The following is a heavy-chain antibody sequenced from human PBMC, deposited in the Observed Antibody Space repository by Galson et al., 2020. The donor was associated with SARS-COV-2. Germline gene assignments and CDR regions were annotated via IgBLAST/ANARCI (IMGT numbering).Heavy chain of an antibody. D-gene: IGHD3-22*01. J-gene: IGHJ6*02. CDR1: GFTLSSYS. CDR3: ARDHHDSSGYYYYGMDV. V-gene: IGHV3-48*02. CDR2: ISRSTSNI. Sequence: GGSLRLSCAASGFTLSSYSMNWVRKAPGKGLEWVAYISRSTSNIYYADSVKGRFTISRDNGKNSLYLQMNSLRDEDTAVYYCARDHHDSSGYYYYGMDVGGQGTTVTVSS.